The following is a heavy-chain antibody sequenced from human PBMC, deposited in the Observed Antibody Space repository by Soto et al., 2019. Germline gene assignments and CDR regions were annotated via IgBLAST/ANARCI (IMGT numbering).Heavy chain of an antibody. D-gene: IGHD2-8*01. CDR1: GYTFTSYY. J-gene: IGHJ4*02. CDR3: ARDVGGYCTNGVCYLDY. V-gene: IGHV1-46*01. Sequence: QVQLVQSGAEVKKPGASVKVSCKASGYTFTSYYMHWVRQAPGQGLEWMGIINPSGGSTSYAQKFHGRLTITRDTSTSTVYIELSSLRSEDTAVYYCARDVGGYCTNGVCYLDYWGQGTLVTVSS. CDR2: INPSGGST.